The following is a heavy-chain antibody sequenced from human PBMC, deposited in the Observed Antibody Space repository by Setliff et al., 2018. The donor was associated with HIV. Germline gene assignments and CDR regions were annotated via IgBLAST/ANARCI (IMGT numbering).Heavy chain of an antibody. V-gene: IGHV3-74*01. CDR3: ARGFAGGIGVGDC. J-gene: IGHJ4*02. Sequence: GGSLRLSCAASGFTFSSYAMSWVRQAPGKGLEWVSRISIDGSNTIYADSVKGRFTISRDNAGNTLYLQMNSLRAEDTAVYYCARGFAGGIGVGDCWGQGTLVTVSS. CDR1: GFTFSSYA. D-gene: IGHD2-21*01. CDR2: ISIDGSNT.